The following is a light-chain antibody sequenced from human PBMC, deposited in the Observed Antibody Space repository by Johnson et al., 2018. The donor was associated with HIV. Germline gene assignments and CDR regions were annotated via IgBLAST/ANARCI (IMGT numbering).Light chain of an antibody. CDR1: SSNIGNNY. CDR2: DNN. Sequence: QSALTQPPSVSAAPGQKVTISCSGSSSNIGNNYVSWYQQLPGTAPKLLIYDNNKRPSGIPDRFSGSKSDTSATLGISGLQTGDEADYYCGACNSSRSVGLYVFGTGTKVTVL. CDR3: GACNSSRSVGLYV. V-gene: IGLV1-51*01. J-gene: IGLJ1*01.